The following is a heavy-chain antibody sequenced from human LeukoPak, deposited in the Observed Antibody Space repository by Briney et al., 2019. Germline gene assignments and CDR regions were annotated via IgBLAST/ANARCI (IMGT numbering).Heavy chain of an antibody. D-gene: IGHD1-26*01. CDR3: ARRGSYSGDAFDI. CDR2: IYYSGST. V-gene: IGHV4-59*08. Sequence: TSETLSLTCTVSGGSFSGYYWSWIRQPPGRGLDWIGYIYYSGSTNYNPSLKSRVTISLDTSKNQFSLKLSSVTAADTAVYYCARRGSYSGDAFDIWGQGTMVTVSS. CDR1: GGSFSGYY. J-gene: IGHJ3*02.